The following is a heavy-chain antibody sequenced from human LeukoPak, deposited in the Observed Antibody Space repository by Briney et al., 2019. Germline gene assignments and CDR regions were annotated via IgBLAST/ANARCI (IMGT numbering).Heavy chain of an antibody. Sequence: GGSLRLSCAASGFTFSSYAMSWVRQAPGKGLEWVSAISGSGGSTYYADSVKGRFTISRDNSKNTLYLQMNSLRAEDTAVYYCAKTVVAPGGYYLDYWGQGTLVTVSS. J-gene: IGHJ4*02. CDR3: AKTVVAPGGYYLDY. V-gene: IGHV3-23*01. D-gene: IGHD3-22*01. CDR2: ISGSGGST. CDR1: GFTFSSYA.